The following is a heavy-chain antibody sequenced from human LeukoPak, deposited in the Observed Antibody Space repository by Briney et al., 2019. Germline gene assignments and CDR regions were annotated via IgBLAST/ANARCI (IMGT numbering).Heavy chain of an antibody. Sequence: GGSLRLSCAASGFTFSSYGMHWVRQAPGKGLEWVAFIRYDGSNKYYADSVKGRFTISRDNAKNSLYLQMNSLRAEDTAVYYCARSDYYDSSGRAAFDIWGQGTMVTVSS. V-gene: IGHV3-30*02. CDR1: GFTFSSYG. D-gene: IGHD3-22*01. CDR2: IRYDGSNK. J-gene: IGHJ3*02. CDR3: ARSDYYDSSGRAAFDI.